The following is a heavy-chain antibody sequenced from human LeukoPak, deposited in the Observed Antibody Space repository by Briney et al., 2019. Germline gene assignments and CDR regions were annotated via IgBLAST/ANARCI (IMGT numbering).Heavy chain of an antibody. V-gene: IGHV4-59*08. CDR1: GGSISSYY. CDR3: ARLGSTVVWDYYYGMDV. J-gene: IGHJ6*02. D-gene: IGHD4-23*01. CDR2: IYYSGST. Sequence: PSETLSFTCTVSGGSISSYYWSWIRQPPGKGLEWIGYIYYSGSTNYNPSLKSRVTISVDTSKNQFSLKLSSVTAADTAVYYCARLGSTVVWDYYYGMDVWGQGTTVTVSS.